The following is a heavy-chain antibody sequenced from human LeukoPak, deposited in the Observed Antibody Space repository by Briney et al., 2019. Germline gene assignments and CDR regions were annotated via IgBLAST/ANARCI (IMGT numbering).Heavy chain of an antibody. CDR3: ARSAAATIFDY. V-gene: IGHV1-2*02. Sequence: ASVTVSCKASGYTFTGYYMHWVRQAPGQGFERMGWINPNSGGTNYAQKFQGRVTMTRDTSISTAYMELSRLRSDDTAVYYCARSAAATIFDYWGQGTLVTVSS. J-gene: IGHJ4*02. D-gene: IGHD6-13*01. CDR2: INPNSGGT. CDR1: GYTFTGYY.